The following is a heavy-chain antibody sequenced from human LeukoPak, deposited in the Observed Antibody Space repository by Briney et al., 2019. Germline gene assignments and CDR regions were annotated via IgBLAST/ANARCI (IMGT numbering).Heavy chain of an antibody. D-gene: IGHD3-3*01. CDR3: ARVQGYDDDSFVGFSSPDDAFGI. Sequence: ASVKVSCKASGYTFTSYDINWVRQATGQGLEWMGWINPNSGDTNYAQRFHGRVTMTRDASISTVYMDLTRLMSDDAAVYYCARVQGYDDDSFVGFSSPDDAFGIWGQGTLVTVSS. CDR2: INPNSGDT. J-gene: IGHJ3*02. CDR1: GYTFTSYD. V-gene: IGHV1-2*02.